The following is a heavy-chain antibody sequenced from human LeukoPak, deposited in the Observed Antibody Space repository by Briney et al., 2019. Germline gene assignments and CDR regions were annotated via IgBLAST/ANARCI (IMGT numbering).Heavy chain of an antibody. J-gene: IGHJ2*01. D-gene: IGHD5-12*01. V-gene: IGHV1-8*01. CDR2: MNPNSGNT. CDR1: GYTFISYD. Sequence: ASVKVSCKASGYTFISYDINWVRQATGQGLEWMGWMNPNSGNTGYAQKFQGRVTMTRNTSISTAYMELSSLRSEDTAVYYCARYSGYARRGWYFDLWGRGTLVTVSS. CDR3: ARYSGYARRGWYFDL.